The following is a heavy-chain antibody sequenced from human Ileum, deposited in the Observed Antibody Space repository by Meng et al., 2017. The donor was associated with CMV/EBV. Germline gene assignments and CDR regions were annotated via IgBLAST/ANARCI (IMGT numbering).Heavy chain of an antibody. Sequence: SLKISCAASGFSFEHYGMHWVRQVPGKGLEWVSGLNWSSEKIAYADSVKGRLTISRDNANSLLTLQMDGLRAEDTAVYFCASARGGGSGRYAMDVWGQGTTVTVSS. D-gene: IGHD3-10*01. J-gene: IGHJ6*02. CDR1: GFSFEHYG. V-gene: IGHV3-9*01. CDR3: ASARGGGSGRYAMDV. CDR2: LNWSSEKI.